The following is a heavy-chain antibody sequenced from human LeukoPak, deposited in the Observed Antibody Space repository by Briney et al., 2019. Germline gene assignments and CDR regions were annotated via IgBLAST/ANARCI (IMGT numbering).Heavy chain of an antibody. D-gene: IGHD5-18*01. CDR3: ARRRGYSYGYWAFDI. CDR2: IYYSGST. CDR1: GGSISSGGYS. J-gene: IGHJ3*02. V-gene: IGHV4-30-4*07. Sequence: SETLSLTCAVSGGSISSGGYSWSWIRQPPGTGLEWIGYIYYSGSTYYNPSLKSRVTISVDTSKNQFSLKLSSVTAADTAVYYCARRRGYSYGYWAFDIWGQGTMVTVSS.